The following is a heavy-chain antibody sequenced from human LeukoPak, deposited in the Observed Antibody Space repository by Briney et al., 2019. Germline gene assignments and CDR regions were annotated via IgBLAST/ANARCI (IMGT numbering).Heavy chain of an antibody. J-gene: IGHJ4*02. CDR3: ARERAAMDS. CDR1: GGSIRSDY. CDR2: IYYSGST. V-gene: IGHV4-59*01. Sequence: SETQSLTCIVSGGSIRSDYWGWIRQSPGKGLEWIGYIYYSGSTNYNPSLKSRVTISVDTSKNQFSLKLNSVTAADTAVYFCARERAAMDSWGQGTLVTVSS. D-gene: IGHD5-18*01.